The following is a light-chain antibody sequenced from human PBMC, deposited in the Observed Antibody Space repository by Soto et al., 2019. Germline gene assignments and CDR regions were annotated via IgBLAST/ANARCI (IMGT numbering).Light chain of an antibody. V-gene: IGKV2-30*02. CDR2: KVS. CDR1: QSLVHSDGNTH. CDR3: MQGTHWPYT. Sequence: DVVMTQSPPSLPVTLGQPASISCRSTQSLVHSDGNTHLNWFQQRPGQSPRRLICKVSNRDSGVPDRFSGSASGTDFTLKISRVEAEDVGVYYCMQGTHWPYTFGQGTKLEIK. J-gene: IGKJ2*01.